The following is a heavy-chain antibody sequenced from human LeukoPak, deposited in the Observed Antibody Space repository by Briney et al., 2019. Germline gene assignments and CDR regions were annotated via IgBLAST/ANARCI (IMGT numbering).Heavy chain of an antibody. CDR3: ARASSKSFQH. CDR2: IYYSGST. CDR1: GGSISSYY. J-gene: IGHJ1*01. Sequence: SETLSLTCTVSGGSISSYYWSWIRQPPGKGLEWIGYIYYSGSTNYNPSLKSRVTISVDTSKNQFSLKLSSVTAADTAVYYCARASSKSFQHWGQGTLVTVSS. V-gene: IGHV4-59*08. D-gene: IGHD2-2*01.